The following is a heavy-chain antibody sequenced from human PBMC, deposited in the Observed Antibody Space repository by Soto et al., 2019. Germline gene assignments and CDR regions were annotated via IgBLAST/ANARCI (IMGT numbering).Heavy chain of an antibody. D-gene: IGHD3-16*01. V-gene: IGHV4-39*01. CDR3: ARRSVFGYFYAMDV. CDR1: GGSISSISYY. J-gene: IGHJ6*02. Sequence: QLQLQESGPGLVKPSETLSLTCTVSGGSISSISYYWGWIRQPPGMGLEWIGSIYDSETTYYNPSLKSRVTISVDTSKNQFSLKLSSVTAADPAVYYCARRSVFGYFYAMDVWGQGTTVTVSS. CDR2: IYDSETT.